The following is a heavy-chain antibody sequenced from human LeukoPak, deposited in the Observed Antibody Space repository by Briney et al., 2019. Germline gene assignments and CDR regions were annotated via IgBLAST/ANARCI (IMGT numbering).Heavy chain of an antibody. Sequence: ASVKVSCKVSGYTLTELSMHWVRQAPGKGLEWMGGFDPEDGETIYAQKFQGRVTMTRNTSISTAYMELSSLRSEDTAVYYCARGCGDYSSDYWGQGTLVTVSS. V-gene: IGHV1-24*01. CDR3: ARGCGDYSSDY. CDR2: FDPEDGET. CDR1: GYTLTELS. D-gene: IGHD4-17*01. J-gene: IGHJ4*02.